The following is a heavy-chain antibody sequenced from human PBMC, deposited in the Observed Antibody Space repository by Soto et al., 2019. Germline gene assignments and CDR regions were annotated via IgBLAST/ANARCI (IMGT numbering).Heavy chain of an antibody. V-gene: IGHV1-18*01. D-gene: IGHD3-10*01. CDR2: ISAYNGNT. J-gene: IGHJ4*02. Sequence: ASVKVSRKASGYTFTSSVITWVRHSPGQGLEWMGWISAYNGNTNYAQKLQGRDTMTTDTSTSTAYMELRSLRSDATAVYYCASVLAYYYGSGNTLGFDYWGQGTLVTVSA. CDR3: ASVLAYYYGSGNTLGFDY. CDR1: GYTFTSSV.